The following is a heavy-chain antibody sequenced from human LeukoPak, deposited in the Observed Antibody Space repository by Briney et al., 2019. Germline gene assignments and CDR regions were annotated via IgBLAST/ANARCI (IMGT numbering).Heavy chain of an antibody. J-gene: IGHJ4*02. D-gene: IGHD5-12*01. CDR2: ITNDGSST. Sequence: GSLRLSCAASGLTFSSHWMHWVRQAPGKGLVWVSRITNDGSSTTYADSVKGRFTISRDNAKNMLYLQVNSLRAEDTAVYYCARGVAYPDGYSGYLKDYWGQGTLVTVSS. CDR3: ARGVAYPDGYSGYLKDY. V-gene: IGHV3-74*01. CDR1: GLTFSSHW.